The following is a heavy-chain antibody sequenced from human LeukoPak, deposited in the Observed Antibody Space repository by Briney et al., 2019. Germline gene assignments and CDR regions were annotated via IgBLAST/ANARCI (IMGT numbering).Heavy chain of an antibody. V-gene: IGHV4-4*07. J-gene: IGHJ6*03. CDR1: GASINNYY. CDR2: IYTNGIT. CDR3: ARSPALRPLGYYMDV. Sequence: SETLSLTCTVSGASINNYYWGWIRQSAGKGLEWIGRIYTNGITNYSPSLGGRLTMSVDTSKSQFYLRLSSVTAADTAVYYCARSPALRPLGYYMDVWGKGTTVTVSS. D-gene: IGHD2-21*01.